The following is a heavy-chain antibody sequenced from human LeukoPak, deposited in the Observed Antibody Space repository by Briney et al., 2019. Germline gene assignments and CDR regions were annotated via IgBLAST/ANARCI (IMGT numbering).Heavy chain of an antibody. D-gene: IGHD6-19*01. V-gene: IGHV3-30*02. Sequence: GGSLRRSCAASGFTFSSYGMHWVRQAPGKGLEWVAVIWYDGSNKYYADSLKGRFTISRDNSKNTLYLQMNSLRAEDTAVYYCAKSRGLAVAGTRYFDLWGRGTLVTVSS. CDR1: GFTFSSYG. CDR2: IWYDGSNK. CDR3: AKSRGLAVAGTRYFDL. J-gene: IGHJ2*01.